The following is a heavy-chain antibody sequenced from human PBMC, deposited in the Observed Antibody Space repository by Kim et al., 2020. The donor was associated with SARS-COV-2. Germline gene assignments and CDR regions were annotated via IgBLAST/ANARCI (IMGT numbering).Heavy chain of an antibody. V-gene: IGHV3-23*01. CDR2: TGSGDKT. Sequence: TGSGDKTYHADSVKGRFTISRDNSKNTLYLQMSSLRVEDTAVYYCAKLTTNWGQGTVVTVSS. D-gene: IGHD7-27*01. J-gene: IGHJ4*02. CDR3: AKLTTN.